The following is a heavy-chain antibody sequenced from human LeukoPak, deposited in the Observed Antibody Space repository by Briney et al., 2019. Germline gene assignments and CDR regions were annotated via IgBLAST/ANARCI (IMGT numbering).Heavy chain of an antibody. J-gene: IGHJ1*01. CDR2: IKSDGST. CDR3: ARAPSEIGGYYPEYFRH. V-gene: IGHV3-74*01. CDR1: VFTFSSYW. D-gene: IGHD3-22*01. Sequence: GGSLRLSCAASVFTFSSYWMHWVRHAPGKGLVWVSRIKSDGSTNYADSVKGRLTISRDNAKNTVSLQMNSLRAEDTGVYYCARAPSEIGGYYPEYFRHWGQGTLVTVSS.